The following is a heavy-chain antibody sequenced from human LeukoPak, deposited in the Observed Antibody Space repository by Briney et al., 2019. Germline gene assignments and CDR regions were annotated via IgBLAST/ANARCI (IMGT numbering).Heavy chain of an antibody. CDR3: ASYSSSWYSKYYYYYYMDV. J-gene: IGHJ6*03. D-gene: IGHD6-13*01. Sequence: SETLSLTCTVSGGSISSSSYYWGWIRQPPGKGLEWIGSIYYSGSTYYNPSLKSRVTISVDTSKNQFSLKLSSVTAADTAVYYCASYSSSWYSKYYYYYYMDVWGKGTTVTVSS. CDR1: GGSISSSSYY. CDR2: IYYSGST. V-gene: IGHV4-39*07.